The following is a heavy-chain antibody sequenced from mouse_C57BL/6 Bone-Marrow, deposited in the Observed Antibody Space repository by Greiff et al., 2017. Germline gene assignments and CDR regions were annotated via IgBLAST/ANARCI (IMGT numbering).Heavy chain of an antibody. V-gene: IGHV1-61*01. CDR3: ARRAYYCNYVRFAD. CDR1: GYTFTSYW. J-gene: IGHJ2*01. D-gene: IGHD2-10*01. Sequence: VQLQQPGAELVRPGSSVKLSCKASGYTFTSYWMDWVKQRPGQGLEWIGNIYPSDSETHYNQKFKDKATLTVDKSSSTAYLPLSILTSEDSAVYYCARRAYYCNYVRFADWGQGTTLTVSS. CDR2: IYPSDSET.